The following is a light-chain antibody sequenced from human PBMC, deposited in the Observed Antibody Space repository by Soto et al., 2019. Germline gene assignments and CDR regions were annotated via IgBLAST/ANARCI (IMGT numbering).Light chain of an antibody. J-gene: IGLJ3*02. CDR2: EVI. Sequence: QSALTQPASVSGSPGQSITISCTGTSSDVGGYNYVSWYQQHPGEAPKLIIYEVINRPSGLSNRFSGSKSGNTASLTISGLQAEDEADYYCSSYTTTNTLLFGGGTKSPS. CDR3: SSYTTTNTLL. CDR1: SSDVGGYNY. V-gene: IGLV2-14*01.